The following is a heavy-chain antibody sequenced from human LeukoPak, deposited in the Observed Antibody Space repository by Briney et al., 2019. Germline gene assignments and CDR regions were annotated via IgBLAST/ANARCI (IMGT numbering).Heavy chain of an antibody. CDR2: ISSSSSYI. V-gene: IGHV3-21*01. D-gene: IGHD6-13*01. CDR3: AKDRVAAAGDYYYYMDV. J-gene: IGHJ6*03. CDR1: GFTFSSYN. Sequence: GGSLRLSCAASGFTFSSYNMNWVRQAPGKGLEWVSSISSSSSYIYYADSVKGRFTISRDNSKNTLYLQMNSLRAEDTAVYYCAKDRVAAAGDYYYYMDVWGKGTTVTISS.